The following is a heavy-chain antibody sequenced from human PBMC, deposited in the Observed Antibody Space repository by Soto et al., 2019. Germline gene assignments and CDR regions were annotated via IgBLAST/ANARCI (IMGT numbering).Heavy chain of an antibody. CDR1: GGSISSGGYY. J-gene: IGHJ1*01. D-gene: IGHD3-10*01. CDR2: IYYSGST. Sequence: QVQLQESGPGLVKPSQTLSLTCTVSGGSISSGGYYWSWIRQHPGKGLEWIGYIYYSGSTYYNPSLKSRVTISVDMSKNQFSLKLSSVTAADTAVYYCARGYGSGSKYQPAEYFQHWGQGTLVTVSS. CDR3: ARGYGSGSKYQPAEYFQH. V-gene: IGHV4-31*03.